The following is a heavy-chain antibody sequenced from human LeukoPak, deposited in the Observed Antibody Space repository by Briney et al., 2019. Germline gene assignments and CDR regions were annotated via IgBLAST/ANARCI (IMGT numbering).Heavy chain of an antibody. V-gene: IGHV3-23*01. D-gene: IGHD6-13*01. CDR2: ITGNGGST. CDR3: AKAGQTTGYSSSFFY. Sequence: GGSLRLSCAASGFTFSNHAMTWVRQAPGKGLEWVSSITGNGGSTYYADSVKGRFTISRDNSKNTLYLQMNSLRAEDTAVYYCAKAGQTTGYSSSFFYWGQGTLVTVSS. CDR1: GFTFSNHA. J-gene: IGHJ4*02.